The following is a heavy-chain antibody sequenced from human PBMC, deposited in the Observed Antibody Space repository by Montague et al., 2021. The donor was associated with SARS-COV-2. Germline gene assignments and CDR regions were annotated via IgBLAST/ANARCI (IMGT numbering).Heavy chain of an antibody. V-gene: IGHV4-61*03. J-gene: IGHJ4*02. CDR1: GGLSNTDPSNSDF. CDR3: ARGHIVGPGARGFEH. CDR2: NHYNEYT. D-gene: IGHD1-26*01. Sequence: SETLSLTCTVSGGLSNTDPSNSDFWSWIRQTPGKELEWIGRNHYNEYTNYNHTLKSRVTISIDTSKRYFSLRLNFLNATDSAVYYCARGHIVGPGARGFEHWGQGTLVTVAS.